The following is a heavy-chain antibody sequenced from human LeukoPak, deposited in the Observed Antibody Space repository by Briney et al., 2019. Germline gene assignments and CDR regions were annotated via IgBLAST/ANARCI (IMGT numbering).Heavy chain of an antibody. V-gene: IGHV4-59*01. J-gene: IGHJ6*02. CDR3: ARYQPLYGMDV. CDR2: IYYSGSI. CDR1: GGSISSYF. Sequence: SETLSLTCTVSGGSISSYFWTLIRQPPGKGLEWIGYIYYSGSIDYNPSLKSRVTISVDTSKNQLSLKLNSVTAAGTAVYYCARYQPLYGMDVWGQGTTVTVSS.